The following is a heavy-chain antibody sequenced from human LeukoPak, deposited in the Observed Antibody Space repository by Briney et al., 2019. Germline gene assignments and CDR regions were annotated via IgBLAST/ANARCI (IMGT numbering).Heavy chain of an antibody. CDR1: GGTFSSYA. Sequence: ASVKVSCKASGGTFSSYAISWVRQAPGQGLEWMGIINPSGGSTSYAQKFQGRVTMTRDMSTSTVYMELSSLRSEDTAVYYCGSGSYGGVGYWGQGTLVTVSS. D-gene: IGHD3-10*01. CDR3: GSGSYGGVGY. V-gene: IGHV1-46*01. J-gene: IGHJ4*02. CDR2: INPSGGST.